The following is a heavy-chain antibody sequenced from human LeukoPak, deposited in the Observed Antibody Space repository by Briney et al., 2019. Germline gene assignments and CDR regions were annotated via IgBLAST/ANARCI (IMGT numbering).Heavy chain of an antibody. CDR3: ARDAMRWLQSISVRYYYMDV. CDR1: GFTFDDYG. D-gene: IGHD5-24*01. CDR2: INWNGGST. V-gene: IGHV3-20*04. Sequence: GGSLRLSCAASGFTFDDYGMSWVRQAPGKGLEWVSGINWNGGSTGYADSVKGRFTISRDNAKNSLYLQMNSLRAEDTALYYCARDAMRWLQSISVRYYYMDVWGKGTTVTVSS. J-gene: IGHJ6*03.